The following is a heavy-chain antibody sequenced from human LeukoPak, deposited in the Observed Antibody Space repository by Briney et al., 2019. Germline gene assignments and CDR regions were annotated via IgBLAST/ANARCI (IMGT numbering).Heavy chain of an antibody. V-gene: IGHV4-61*02. CDR1: GGSISSSSYY. J-gene: IGHJ4*02. CDR2: IYTSGST. D-gene: IGHD5/OR15-5a*01. CDR3: ASLYDYFDY. Sequence: SEALSLTCTVSGGSISSSSYYWSWIRQPAGKGLEWIGRIYTSGSTNYNPSLKSRVTMSVDTPKNQFSLKLSSVTAADTAVYYCASLYDYFDYWGQGTLVTVSS.